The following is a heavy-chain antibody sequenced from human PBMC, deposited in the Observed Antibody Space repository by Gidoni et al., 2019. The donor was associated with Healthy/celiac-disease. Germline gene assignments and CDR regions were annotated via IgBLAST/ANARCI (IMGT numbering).Heavy chain of an antibody. CDR3: ARDKRRGGQNIVVVPASSRFDP. V-gene: IGHV4-34*01. Sequence: QVQLQQWGAGLLKPSETLSLTCAVYGGSFSGYYWRWIRQPPGKGLEWIGEINHSGSTNYNPSLKSRVTISVDTSKNQFSLKLSSVTAADTAVYYCARDKRRGGQNIVVVPASSRFDPWGQGTLVTVSS. CDR2: INHSGST. D-gene: IGHD2-2*01. J-gene: IGHJ5*02. CDR1: GGSFSGYY.